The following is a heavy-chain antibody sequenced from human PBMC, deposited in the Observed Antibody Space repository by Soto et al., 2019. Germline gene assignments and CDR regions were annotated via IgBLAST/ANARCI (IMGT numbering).Heavy chain of an antibody. D-gene: IGHD6-19*01. CDR1: GYSFTSYW. CDR3: AKALAWEQWPPPGDDY. V-gene: IGHV5-51*01. CDR2: IYPGDSDT. Sequence: GESLKISCKGSGYSFTSYWIGWVRQMPGKGLEWMGIIYPGDSDTRYSPSFQGQVTISADKSISTAYLQMNSLRAEDTAVYYCAKALAWEQWPPPGDDYWGQGTLVTVSS. J-gene: IGHJ4*02.